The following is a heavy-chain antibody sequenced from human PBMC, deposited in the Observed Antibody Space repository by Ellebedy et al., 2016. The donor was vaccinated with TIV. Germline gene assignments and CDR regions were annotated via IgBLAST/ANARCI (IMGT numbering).Heavy chain of an antibody. CDR3: GRAYSPAYYGSGSSHNNHYYYGMDV. D-gene: IGHD3-10*01. CDR1: GFTFSYYW. J-gene: IGHJ6*02. V-gene: IGHV3-74*01. CDR2: IDSDGSDT. Sequence: PGGSLRLSCAASGFTFSYYWMHWVRQAPGKGLVWVSRIDSDGSDTRYADSVQGLFTISRDNAKSTMYLQMNSLRAEDTAVYYCGRAYSPAYYGSGSSHNNHYYYGMDVWGQGTTVTVS.